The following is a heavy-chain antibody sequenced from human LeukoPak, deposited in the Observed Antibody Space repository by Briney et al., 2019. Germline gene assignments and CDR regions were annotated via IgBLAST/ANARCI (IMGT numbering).Heavy chain of an antibody. Sequence: SETLSLTCAVSGGSISSGGYSWSWIRQPPGKGLEWIGYIYHSGSTYYNPSLKSRVTISVDRSKNQFSLKLSSVTAADTAVYYCARGTWSCSSTSCLNWFDPWGQGTLVTVSS. CDR3: ARGTWSCSSTSCLNWFDP. CDR2: IYHSGST. CDR1: GGSISSGGYS. J-gene: IGHJ5*02. D-gene: IGHD2-2*01. V-gene: IGHV4-30-2*01.